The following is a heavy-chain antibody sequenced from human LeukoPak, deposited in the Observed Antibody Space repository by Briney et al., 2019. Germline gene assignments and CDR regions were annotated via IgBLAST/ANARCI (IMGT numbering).Heavy chain of an antibody. CDR3: ARGSMVREPYGNFDY. J-gene: IGHJ4*02. Sequence: GASVKVSCKASGYTFTSYYMHWVRQAPGQGLEWMGIINPSGGSTSYAQEFQGRVTMTRDTSTSTVYMELSSLRSEDTAVYYCARGSMVREPYGNFDYWGQGTLVTVSS. V-gene: IGHV1-46*01. CDR1: GYTFTSYY. D-gene: IGHD3-10*01. CDR2: INPSGGST.